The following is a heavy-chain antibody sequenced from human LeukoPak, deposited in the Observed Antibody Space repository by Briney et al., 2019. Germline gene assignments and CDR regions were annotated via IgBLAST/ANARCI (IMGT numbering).Heavy chain of an antibody. CDR1: GFTFSNYA. J-gene: IGHJ4*02. V-gene: IGHV3-23*01. D-gene: IGHD1-26*01. Sequence: PGGSLRLSCAAPGFTFSNYAMSWVRQAPGKGLEWVSSISESGDTTHYADSVKGRFTISRDNAQNTLYLQMNTLRAEDTALYYCAKQWVDCWGQGTLVTVSS. CDR3: AKQWVDC. CDR2: ISESGDTT.